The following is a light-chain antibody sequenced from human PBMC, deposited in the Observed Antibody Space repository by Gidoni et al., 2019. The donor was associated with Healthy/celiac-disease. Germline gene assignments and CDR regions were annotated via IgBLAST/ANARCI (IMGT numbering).Light chain of an antibody. J-gene: IGLJ2*01. CDR2: DVS. Sequence: QSALTQPASVSGSPGQSITISCTGPSSDVGGYNYVSWYQQHPGKAPKLMIYDVSNRPSGVSNRFSGSKSGNTASLTISGLQAEDEADYYCSSYTSSSTPLFGGGTKLTV. CDR3: SSYTSSSTPL. CDR1: SSDVGGYNY. V-gene: IGLV2-14*01.